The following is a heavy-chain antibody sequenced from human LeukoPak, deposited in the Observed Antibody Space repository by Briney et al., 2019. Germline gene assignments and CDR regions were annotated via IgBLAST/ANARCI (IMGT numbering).Heavy chain of an antibody. J-gene: IGHJ4*02. V-gene: IGHV4-59*01. Sequence: PSETLSLTCTVSGGSISGYYWNWIRQPPGKGLEWIGYIYYSGSTNYNPSLKGRVTISVDTSKNQFSLKLSSVTAADTAVYYCARGADSSGYYSIFYFDYWGQGTLVTVSS. CDR1: GGSISGYY. D-gene: IGHD3-22*01. CDR2: IYYSGST. CDR3: ARGADSSGYYSIFYFDY.